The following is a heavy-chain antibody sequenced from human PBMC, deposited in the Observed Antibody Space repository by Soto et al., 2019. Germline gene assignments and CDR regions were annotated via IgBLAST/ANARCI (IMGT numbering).Heavy chain of an antibody. Sequence: ASVKVSCKASGYTFTGYYMHWVRQAPGQGLEWMGWINPNSGGTNYAQKFQGWVTMTRDTSISTAYMELSRLRSDDTAVYYCARDRPSSSSLDDRGQGTSVTVSS. CDR2: INPNSGGT. CDR3: ARDRPSSSSLDD. V-gene: IGHV1-2*04. D-gene: IGHD6-13*01. CDR1: GYTFTGYY. J-gene: IGHJ4*02.